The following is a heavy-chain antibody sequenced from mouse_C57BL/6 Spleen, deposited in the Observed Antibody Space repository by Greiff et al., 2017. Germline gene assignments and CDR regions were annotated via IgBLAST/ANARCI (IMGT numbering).Heavy chain of an antibody. CDR2: INPNNGGT. Sequence: EVQLQQSGPELVKPGASVKMSCKASGYTFTDYNMHWVKQSHGKSLEWIGYINPNNGGTSYTQKFKGKATLTVNKSSSTAYMELRSLTSEDSAVYYCASPYYGSSYFEYWGQGTTLTVSS. V-gene: IGHV1-22*01. D-gene: IGHD1-1*01. CDR1: GYTFTDYN. CDR3: ASPYYGSSYFEY. J-gene: IGHJ2*01.